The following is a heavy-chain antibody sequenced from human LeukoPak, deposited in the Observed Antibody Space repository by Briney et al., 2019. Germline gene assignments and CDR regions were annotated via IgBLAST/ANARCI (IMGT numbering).Heavy chain of an antibody. CDR1: GFTVSSNY. V-gene: IGHV3-53*01. J-gene: IGHJ4*02. CDR3: ARVGVGATTLPGY. D-gene: IGHD1-26*01. CDR2: IYSGSST. Sequence: GGSLRLSCAASGFTVSSNYMSWVRQAPGKGLEWVSVIYSGSSTYYADSVKGRFTISRDNSKNTLYLQMNSLRAEDTAVYYCARVGVGATTLPGYWGQGTLVTVSS.